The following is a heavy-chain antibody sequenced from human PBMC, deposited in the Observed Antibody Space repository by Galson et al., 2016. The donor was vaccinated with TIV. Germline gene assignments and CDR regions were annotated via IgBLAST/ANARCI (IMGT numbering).Heavy chain of an antibody. Sequence: SLRLSCATSGFTFSSHGMHWVRQAPGKGLEWVAVIWFDGSNDRYADSVKGRFTISRDNSKNTRYLQMNSLRAEDTAMYYCARGELATTKILFDYWGQGTLVTVSS. CDR2: IWFDGSND. CDR1: GFTFSSHG. CDR3: ARGELATTKILFDY. D-gene: IGHD1-1*01. J-gene: IGHJ4*02. V-gene: IGHV3-33*01.